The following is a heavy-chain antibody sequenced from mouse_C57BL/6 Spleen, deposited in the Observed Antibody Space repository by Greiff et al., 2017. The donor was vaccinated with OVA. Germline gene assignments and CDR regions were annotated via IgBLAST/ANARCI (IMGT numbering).Heavy chain of an antibody. V-gene: IGHV1-18*01. CDR3: ARDGYYAWFAY. CDR1: GYTFTDYN. Sequence: EVKLMESGPELVKPGASVKIPCKASGYTFTDYNMDWVKQSHGKSLEWIGDINPNNGGTIYNQKFKGKATLTVDKSSSTASMELRSLTSEDAAVYYCARDGYYAWFAYWGQGTLVTVSA. J-gene: IGHJ3*01. D-gene: IGHD2-3*01. CDR2: INPNNGGT.